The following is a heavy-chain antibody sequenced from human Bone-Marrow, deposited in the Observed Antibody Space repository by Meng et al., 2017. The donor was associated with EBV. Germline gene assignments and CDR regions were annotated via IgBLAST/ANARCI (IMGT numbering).Heavy chain of an antibody. CDR3: ARQHYSGSLLIDY. Sequence: CWVKKPGALGKVSCKAFGYTFTSYAMNWGRQAPGQGLEWMGWINTNTGNPTYAQGFTGRFVFSLDTSVSTAYLQISSLKAEDTAVYYCARQHYSGSLLIDYWGQGTLVTVSS. D-gene: IGHD1-26*01. CDR2: INTNTGNP. J-gene: IGHJ4*02. CDR1: GYTFTSYA. V-gene: IGHV7-4-1*02.